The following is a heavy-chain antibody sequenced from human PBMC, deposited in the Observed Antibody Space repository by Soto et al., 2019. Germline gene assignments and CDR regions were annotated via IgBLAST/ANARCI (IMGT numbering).Heavy chain of an antibody. V-gene: IGHV1-58*01. CDR3: AAANIVVVPAAKLTWYYYYGMDV. J-gene: IGHJ6*02. Sequence: SVKVSCKASGFTFTSSAVQWVRQARGQRLEWIGWSVVGSGSTNYAQKFQERVTITRDMSTSTAYMELSSLRSEDTAVYYCAAANIVVVPAAKLTWYYYYGMDVWGQGTTVTVSS. CDR1: GFTFTSSA. D-gene: IGHD2-2*01. CDR2: SVVGSGST.